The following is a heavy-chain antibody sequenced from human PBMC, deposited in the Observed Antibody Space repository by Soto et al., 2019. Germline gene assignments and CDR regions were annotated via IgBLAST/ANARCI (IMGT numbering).Heavy chain of an antibody. Sequence: PGGSLRLSCAASGFSFSSSWMNWVRQAPGKGLEWVVDIKEDGSEKYYVDSLKGRFTISRDNAKNSLYLQMNSLRAEDTAVYYCARGDYYDRRFDSWGQGTLVTVSS. J-gene: IGHJ4*02. CDR3: ARGDYYDRRFDS. CDR1: GFSFSSSW. V-gene: IGHV3-7*03. CDR2: IKEDGSEK. D-gene: IGHD3-22*01.